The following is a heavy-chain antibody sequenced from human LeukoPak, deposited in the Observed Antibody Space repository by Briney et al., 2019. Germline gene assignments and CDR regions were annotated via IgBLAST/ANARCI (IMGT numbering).Heavy chain of an antibody. D-gene: IGHD4-23*01. CDR1: GFTFSSYA. CDR2: ISYDGSNK. V-gene: IGHV3-30-3*01. Sequence: GRSLRLSCAASGFTFSSYAMHWVRQAPGRGLEWVAVISYDGSNKYYADSVKGRFTISRDNSKNALYLQMNSLRAEDTAVYYCARDMSPYGGNRYYYYYGMDVWGQGTTVTVSS. CDR3: ARDMSPYGGNRYYYYYGMDV. J-gene: IGHJ6*02.